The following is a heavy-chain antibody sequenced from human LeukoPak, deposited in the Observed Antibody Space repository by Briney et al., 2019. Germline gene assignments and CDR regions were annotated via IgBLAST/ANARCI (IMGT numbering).Heavy chain of an antibody. CDR3: ARGGAGWSGYLDAFDI. V-gene: IGHV1-69*05. Sequence: ASVKVSCKASGGTFSSYAISWGRQAPGQGLEWRGGIIPIFGTANYAQKFQGRVTITTDDSTSTAYMELSSLRSEDTAVYYCARGGAGWSGYLDAFDIWGRGTMVTVSS. J-gene: IGHJ3*02. D-gene: IGHD3-3*01. CDR1: GGTFSSYA. CDR2: IIPIFGTA.